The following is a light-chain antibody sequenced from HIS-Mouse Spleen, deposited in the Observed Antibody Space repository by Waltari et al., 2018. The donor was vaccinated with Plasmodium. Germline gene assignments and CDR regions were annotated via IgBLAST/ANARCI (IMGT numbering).Light chain of an antibody. CDR3: QQYNSYPLT. CDR1: QGISTY. J-gene: IGKJ4*01. CDR2: AAS. Sequence: DIQMTQSQSSLSASVGDRVTITCRASQGISTYLAWFQQKPWKAPKSLIYAASSLKSGVPSKFSGSGSGTDFTLTISSLQPEDCATYYCQQYNSYPLTFGGGTKVEIK. V-gene: IGKV1-16*02.